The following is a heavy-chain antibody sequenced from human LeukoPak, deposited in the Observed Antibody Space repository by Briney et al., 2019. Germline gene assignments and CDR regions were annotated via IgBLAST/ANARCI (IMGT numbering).Heavy chain of an antibody. V-gene: IGHV3-74*03. J-gene: IGHJ4*02. CDR3: VAYNWNYPAY. Sequence: GGSLRLSRAASGFSFRSYFMYWVRQAPGKGLVWVSRINPYGSDTEYADSVKGRFTISRDKAKNTLYMQMNSLREEDTAVYYCVAYNWNYPAYWGQGTLVTVSS. CDR2: INPYGSDT. D-gene: IGHD1-7*01. CDR1: GFSFRSYF.